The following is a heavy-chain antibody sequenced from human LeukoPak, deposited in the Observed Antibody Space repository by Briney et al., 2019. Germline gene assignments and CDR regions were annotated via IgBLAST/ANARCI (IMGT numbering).Heavy chain of an antibody. CDR2: IYYSGST. Sequence: ASETLSLTCTVSGGSISSSSYCWGWIRQPPGKGLEWIGSIYYSGSTYYNPSLKSRVTISVDTSKNQFSLKLSSVTAADTAVYYCARVYGSGSYYNGYYYYYMDVWGKGTTVIISS. V-gene: IGHV4-39*01. D-gene: IGHD3-10*01. CDR3: ARVYGSGSYYNGYYYYYMDV. CDR1: GGSISSSSYC. J-gene: IGHJ6*03.